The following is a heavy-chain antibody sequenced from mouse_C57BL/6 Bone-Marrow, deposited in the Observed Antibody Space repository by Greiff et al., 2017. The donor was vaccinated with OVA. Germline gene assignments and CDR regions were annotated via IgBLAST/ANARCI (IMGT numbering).Heavy chain of an antibody. CDR2: FYPGSGSI. D-gene: IGHD2-1*01. V-gene: IGHV1-62-2*01. CDR3: ARHGLIYYGNFTYAMDY. CDR1: GYTFTEYT. J-gene: IGHJ4*01. Sequence: SGAELVKPGASVKLSCKASGYTFTEYTIHWVKQRSGQGLEWIGWFYPGSGSIKYNEKFKDKATLTADKSSSTVYMELSRLTSEDSAVYFCARHGLIYYGNFTYAMDYWGQGTSVTVSS.